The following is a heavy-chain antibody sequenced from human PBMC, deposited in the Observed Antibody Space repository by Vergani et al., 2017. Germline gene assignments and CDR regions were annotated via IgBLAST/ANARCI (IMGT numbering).Heavy chain of an antibody. Sequence: QVQLQESGPGLVKPSETLSLTCTVSGGSISSYYWSWIRQPPGKGLEWIGYIYYSGSTNYNPSLKSRVTISVDTSKNQFSLKLSSVTAADTAVYYCAREPYGHFDYWGQGTLVTVSS. CDR2: IYYSGST. V-gene: IGHV4-59*01. D-gene: IGHD4-17*01. CDR3: AREPYGHFDY. CDR1: GGSISSYY. J-gene: IGHJ4*02.